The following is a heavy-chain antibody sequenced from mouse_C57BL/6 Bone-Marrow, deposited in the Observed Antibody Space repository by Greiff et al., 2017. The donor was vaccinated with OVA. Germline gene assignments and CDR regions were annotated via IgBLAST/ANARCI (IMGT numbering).Heavy chain of an antibody. J-gene: IGHJ3*01. CDR1: GFSFNTYA. Sequence: EVMLVESGGGLVQPKGSLKLSCAASGFSFNTYAMNWVRQAPGKGLEWVARIRSKSNNYATYYADSVKDRFTISRDDSESMLYLQMNNLKTEDTAMYYCVRPLYSNYLFAYWGQGTLVTVSA. D-gene: IGHD2-5*01. V-gene: IGHV10-1*01. CDR3: VRPLYSNYLFAY. CDR2: IRSKSNNYAT.